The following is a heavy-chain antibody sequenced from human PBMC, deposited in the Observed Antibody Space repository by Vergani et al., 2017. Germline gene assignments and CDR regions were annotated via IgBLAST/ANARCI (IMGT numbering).Heavy chain of an antibody. CDR3: AKSGYSGYDYDY. CDR2: ISSSSSYI. Sequence: VQPVESGGGVVQPGRSLRLSCAASGFTFSSYEMNWVRQAPGKGLEWVSSISSSSSYIYYADSVKGRFTISRDNAKNSLYLQMNSLRAEDTAVYYCAKSGYSGYDYDYWGQGTLVTVSS. D-gene: IGHD5-12*01. V-gene: IGHV3-21*01. CDR1: GFTFSSYE. J-gene: IGHJ4*02.